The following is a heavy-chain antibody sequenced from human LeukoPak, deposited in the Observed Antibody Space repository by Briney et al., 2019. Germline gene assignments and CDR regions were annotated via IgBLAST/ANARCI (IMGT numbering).Heavy chain of an antibody. CDR1: GFTFSSYA. Sequence: GGSLRLSCAASGFTFSSYAVHWVRQAPGRGLEWVAVISYDGSNKYYADSVKGRFTISRDNSKNTLYLQMNSLRAEDTAVYYCAKATDWGQGTLVTVSS. J-gene: IGHJ4*02. CDR3: AKATD. V-gene: IGHV3-30-3*01. CDR2: ISYDGSNK.